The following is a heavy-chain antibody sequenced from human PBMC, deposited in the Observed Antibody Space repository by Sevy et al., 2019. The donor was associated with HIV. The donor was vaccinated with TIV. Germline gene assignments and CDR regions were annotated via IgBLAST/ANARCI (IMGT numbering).Heavy chain of an antibody. Sequence: ASVKVSCKASGYTFTSYGISWVRQAPGQGLEWMGWISAYNGNTNYAQKLQGRVTMTTDTSTSTAYMELRSLRSDDTAVYYCARDELGIRLDDAFDIWGQGTMVTVSS. J-gene: IGHJ3*02. CDR3: ARDELGIRLDDAFDI. D-gene: IGHD7-27*01. CDR1: GYTFTSYG. V-gene: IGHV1-18*01. CDR2: ISAYNGNT.